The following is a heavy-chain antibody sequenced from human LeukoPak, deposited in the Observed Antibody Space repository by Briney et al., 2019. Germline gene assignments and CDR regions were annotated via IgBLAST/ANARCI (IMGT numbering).Heavy chain of an antibody. CDR1: GESFSGYY. J-gene: IGHJ2*01. D-gene: IGHD3-16*02. CDR2: INHSGST. Sequence: SETLSLTCAVYGESFSGYYWSWIRQPPGKGLEWIGEINHSGSTNYNPSLKSRVTISVDTSKNQFSLKLSSVTAADTAVYYCARDPIVSVGDWYFDLWGRGTLVTVSS. CDR3: ARDPIVSVGDWYFDL. V-gene: IGHV4-34*01.